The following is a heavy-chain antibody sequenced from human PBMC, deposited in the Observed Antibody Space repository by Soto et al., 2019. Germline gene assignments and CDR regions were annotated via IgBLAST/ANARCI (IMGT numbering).Heavy chain of an antibody. CDR2: IIPILGIA. Sequence: QVQLVQSGAEVKKPGSSVKVSCKASGGTFSSYTISWVRQAPGPGLEWMGRIIPILGIANYAQKFQGRVTITADKSTSTAYMELSSLRSEDTAVYYCAREGVATPFDYWGQGTLVTVSS. J-gene: IGHJ4*02. CDR1: GGTFSSYT. V-gene: IGHV1-69*08. CDR3: AREGVATPFDY. D-gene: IGHD5-12*01.